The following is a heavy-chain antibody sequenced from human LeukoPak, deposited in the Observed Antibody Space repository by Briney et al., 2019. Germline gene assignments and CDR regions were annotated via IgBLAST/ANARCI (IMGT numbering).Heavy chain of an antibody. J-gene: IGHJ4*02. Sequence: GGSLRLSCAGSGFTFSSYPMSWVRQAPGKGLQWVSAISNGGGSAYYADSVKGRFTISRDNYKSTLYLQMNSLRAEDTAIYYCAARPRMPPRFDNWGQGTLVTVSS. CDR1: GFTFSSYP. D-gene: IGHD1-14*01. CDR3: AARPRMPPRFDN. CDR2: ISNGGGSA. V-gene: IGHV3-23*01.